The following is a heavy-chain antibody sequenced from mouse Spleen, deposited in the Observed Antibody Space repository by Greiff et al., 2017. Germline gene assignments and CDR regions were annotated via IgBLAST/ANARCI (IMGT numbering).Heavy chain of an antibody. D-gene: IGHD1-1*01. V-gene: IGHV1-5*01. Sequence: VQLQQPGTELVRPGASVKMSCKTSGYTFTSYWMHWVKQRPGQGLEWIGAIYPGNSDTSYNQKFKGKAKLTADTSASTAYMELSSLTNEDSAVYYCTRITTGGAWFAYWGQGTLVTVSA. J-gene: IGHJ3*01. CDR3: TRITTGGAWFAY. CDR1: GYTFTSYW. CDR2: IYPGNSDT.